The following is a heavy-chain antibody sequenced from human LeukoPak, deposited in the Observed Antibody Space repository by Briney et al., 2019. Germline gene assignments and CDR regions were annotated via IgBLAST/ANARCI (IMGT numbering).Heavy chain of an antibody. Sequence: SETLSLTCTVSGGSISSYYWSWIRQPPGKGLEWIGYIYYSGSTNYNPSLKSRVTISVDTSKNQFSLKLSSVTAADTAVYYCARPLAAVGAFDIWGQGTMVTVSS. J-gene: IGHJ3*02. D-gene: IGHD6-6*01. CDR2: IYYSGST. CDR3: ARPLAAVGAFDI. V-gene: IGHV4-59*01. CDR1: GGSISSYY.